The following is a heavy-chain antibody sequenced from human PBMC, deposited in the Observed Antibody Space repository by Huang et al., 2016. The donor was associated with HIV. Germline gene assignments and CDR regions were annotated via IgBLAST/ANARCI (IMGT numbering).Heavy chain of an antibody. D-gene: IGHD6-13*01. CDR3: VTSIAVAGIANYFDH. CDR2: VDPGDYDT. Sequence: EVQLVQSGAEVKKPGESLRISCKGSGYRFTNYWIGWVRQMPGAGLEWRGIVDPGDYDTRYRSSLQGHVTSSADKSITTAYLQWSSLEASDTAMYYCVTSIAVAGIANYFDHWGQGTLVTVSS. V-gene: IGHV5-51*03. J-gene: IGHJ4*02. CDR1: GYRFTNYW.